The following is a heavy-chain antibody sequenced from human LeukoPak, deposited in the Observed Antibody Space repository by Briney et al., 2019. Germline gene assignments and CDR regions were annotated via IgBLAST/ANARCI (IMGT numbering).Heavy chain of an antibody. V-gene: IGHV4-38-2*02. D-gene: IGHD4-17*01. Sequence: SETLSLTCTVSGYSISSGYYWGWIRQPPGKGLEWIASIYHSGSTYYNPSLKSRVTISVDTSKNQFSLKLSSVTAADTAVYYCARGTTVRLPLPLGYWGQGTLVTVSS. J-gene: IGHJ4*02. CDR2: IYHSGST. CDR3: ARGTTVRLPLPLGY. CDR1: GYSISSGYY.